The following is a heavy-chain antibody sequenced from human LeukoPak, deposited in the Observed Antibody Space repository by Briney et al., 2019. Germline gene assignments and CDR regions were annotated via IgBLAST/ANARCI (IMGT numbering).Heavy chain of an antibody. CDR1: GFTFSSYG. CDR3: AKVIVPAAVRAYYYYMDV. CDR2: IRYDGSNK. V-gene: IGHV3-30*02. Sequence: GGSLRLSCAASGFTFSSYGMHWVRQAPGKGLEWVAFIRYDGSNKYYADSVKGRFTISRDNSKNTLYLQMNSLRAEDTAVYYCAKVIVPAAVRAYYYYMDVWGKGTTVTVSS. D-gene: IGHD2-2*01. J-gene: IGHJ6*03.